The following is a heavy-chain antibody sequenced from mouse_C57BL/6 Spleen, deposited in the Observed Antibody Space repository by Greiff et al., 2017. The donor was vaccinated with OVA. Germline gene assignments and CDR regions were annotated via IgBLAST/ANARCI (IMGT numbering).Heavy chain of an antibody. J-gene: IGHJ2*01. CDR3: TISGSVYFDY. D-gene: IGHD6-1*01. CDR2: IDPETGGT. V-gene: IGHV1-15*01. Sequence: VQLQQSGAELVRPGASVTLSCKASGYTFTDYEMHWVKQTPVHGLEWIGAIDPETGGTAYNQKFKGKAILTADKSSSTAYMELRSLTSEDSPVYYCTISGSVYFDYWGQGTTLTVSS. CDR1: GYTFTDYE.